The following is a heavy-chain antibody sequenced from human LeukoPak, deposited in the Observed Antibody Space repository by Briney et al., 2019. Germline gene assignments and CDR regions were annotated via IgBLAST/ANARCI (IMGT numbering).Heavy chain of an antibody. CDR1: GGSFSGYY. V-gene: IGHV4-59*10. D-gene: IGHD2-2*01. J-gene: IGHJ5*02. CDR2: IYTSGST. Sequence: SETLSLTCAVYGGSFSGYYWSWIRQPAGKGLEWIGRIYTSGSTNYNPSLKSRVTMSVDTSKNQFSLKLSSVTAADTAVYYCARVWCSSTSCYPYRHWWFDPWGQGTLVTVSS. CDR3: ARVWCSSTSCYPYRHWWFDP.